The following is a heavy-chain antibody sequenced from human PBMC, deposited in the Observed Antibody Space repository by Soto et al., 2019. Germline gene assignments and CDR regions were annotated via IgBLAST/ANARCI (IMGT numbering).Heavy chain of an antibody. CDR1: GYSFTSYW. CDR2: IYPGDSDT. J-gene: IGHJ3*02. Sequence: PGESLKISFKGSGYSFTSYWIGWVRQMPGKGLEWMGIIYPGDSDTRYSPSFQGQVTISADKSISTAYLQWSSLKASDTAMYYCARLDYSSSAGSNAFDIWGQGTMVTVSS. D-gene: IGHD6-6*01. V-gene: IGHV5-51*01. CDR3: ARLDYSSSAGSNAFDI.